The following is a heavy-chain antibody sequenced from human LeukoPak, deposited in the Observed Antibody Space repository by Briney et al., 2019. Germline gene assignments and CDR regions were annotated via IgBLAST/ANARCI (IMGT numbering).Heavy chain of an antibody. V-gene: IGHV1-46*01. J-gene: IGHJ4*02. CDR1: GYTFTSYY. CDR3: ARDRSGSHSYYYDSTILLDY. D-gene: IGHD3-22*01. Sequence: ASVKVSCKASGYTFTSYYMHWVRQAPGQGLEWMGIINPSGGSTSYAQKFQGRVTMTRDMSTSTVYMELSSLRSEDTAVYYCARDRSGSHSYYYDSTILLDYWGQGTLVTVSS. CDR2: INPSGGST.